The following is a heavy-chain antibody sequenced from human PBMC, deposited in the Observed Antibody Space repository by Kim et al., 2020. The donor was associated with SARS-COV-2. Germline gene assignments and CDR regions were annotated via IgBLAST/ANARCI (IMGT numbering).Heavy chain of an antibody. J-gene: IGHJ4*02. V-gene: IGHV4-59*01. CDR3: AREVSGWYGQRIYYFAY. D-gene: IGHD6-19*01. CDR2: IYYSGST. CDR1: GGSISSYY. Sequence: SETLSLTCTVSGGSISSYYWSWIRQPPGKGLEWIGYIYYSGSTNYNPSLKSRVTISVDTSKNQFSLKLSSVTAADTAVYYCAREVSGWYGQRIYYFAYWGQGTLVTVSS.